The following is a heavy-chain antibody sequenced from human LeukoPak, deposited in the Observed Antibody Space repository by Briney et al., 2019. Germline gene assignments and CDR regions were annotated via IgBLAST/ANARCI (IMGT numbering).Heavy chain of an antibody. CDR2: IRYDGSNK. CDR1: GFTFSSYA. Sequence: PGGSLRLSCAASGFTFSSYAMHWVRQAPGKGLEWVAFIRYDGSNKYYADSVKGRFTISRDNSKNTLYLQMNSLRAEDTAVYYCARDRIAVAGASDYWGQGTQVTVSS. CDR3: ARDRIAVAGASDY. D-gene: IGHD6-19*01. V-gene: IGHV3-30*14. J-gene: IGHJ4*02.